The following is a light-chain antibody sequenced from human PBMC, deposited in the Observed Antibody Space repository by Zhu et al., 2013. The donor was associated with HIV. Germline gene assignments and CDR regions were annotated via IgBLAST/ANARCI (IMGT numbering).Light chain of an antibody. V-gene: IGKV1-5*01. J-gene: IGKJ3*01. CDR1: QSVGTW. CDR3: QQRSSWLFT. CDR2: DAS. Sequence: DIQMTQSPSTLSAFAGDRVTITCRASQSVGTWLAWYQQRPGKAPKLLIYDASSLQSGVSSRFSGSGSGTEFTLTVSSLQPDDFAVYYCQQRSSWLFTFGPGTKVDIK.